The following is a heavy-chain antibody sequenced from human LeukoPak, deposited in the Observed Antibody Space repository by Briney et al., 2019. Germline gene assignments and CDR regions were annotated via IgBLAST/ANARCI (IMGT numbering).Heavy chain of an antibody. CDR1: GGSFSGYY. Sequence: SATLSLTCAVYGGSFSGYYWSWIRQPPGKGLEWIGEINHSGSTNYNPSLKSRVTISVDTSKNQFSLKLSSVTAADTAVYYCARATGYSSGWYKGYFDYWGQGTLVTVSS. V-gene: IGHV4-34*01. CDR3: ARATGYSSGWYKGYFDY. J-gene: IGHJ4*02. D-gene: IGHD6-19*01. CDR2: INHSGST.